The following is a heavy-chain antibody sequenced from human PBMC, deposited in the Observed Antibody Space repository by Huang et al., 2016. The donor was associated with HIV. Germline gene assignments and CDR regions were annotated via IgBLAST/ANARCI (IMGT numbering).Heavy chain of an antibody. D-gene: IGHD3-10*01. CDR3: VRENYGSGSTLHWFDP. J-gene: IGHJ5*02. V-gene: IGHV3-21*01. CDR1: GFSFDSFA. Sequence: DVQLVESGGGLVKPGGSLRLSCAASGFSFDSFAMHWVRQATGKGLEGVASITASSRFKDYAGSLTGRFTVSRDNAKNSLYLQMNSLRPEDTAVYYCVRENYGSGSTLHWFDPWGQGTLVTVSS. CDR2: ITASSRFK.